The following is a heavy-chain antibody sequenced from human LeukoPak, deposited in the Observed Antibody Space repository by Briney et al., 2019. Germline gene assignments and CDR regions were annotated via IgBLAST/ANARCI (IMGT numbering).Heavy chain of an antibody. Sequence: GGSLRLSCAASGFTFSSYAMSWVRQAPGKGLEWVSAISGSGGSTYYADSVKGRFTISRDNSKNTLYLQMNSLRAEDTAVYYCYYYGSGSPKFYDAFDIWGQGTMVTVSS. J-gene: IGHJ3*02. D-gene: IGHD3-10*01. CDR1: GFTFSSYA. CDR3: YYYGSGSPKFYDAFDI. CDR2: ISGSGGST. V-gene: IGHV3-23*01.